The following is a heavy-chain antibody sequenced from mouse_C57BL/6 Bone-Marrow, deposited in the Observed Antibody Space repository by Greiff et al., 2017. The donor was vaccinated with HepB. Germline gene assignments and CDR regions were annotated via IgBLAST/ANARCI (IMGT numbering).Heavy chain of an antibody. CDR1: GFTFSSYG. V-gene: IGHV5-6*02. CDR3: ARRDYYGSSYGAMDY. J-gene: IGHJ4*01. CDR2: ISSGGSDT. D-gene: IGHD1-1*01. Sequence: DVMLVESGGDLVKPGGSLKLSCEASGFTFSSYGMTWVRQTPDKRLEWVATISSGGSDTYYPDSVTGRFTISRDNAKNTLYLQRSNLKSEDTAMYYCARRDYYGSSYGAMDYWGQGTSVTVSS.